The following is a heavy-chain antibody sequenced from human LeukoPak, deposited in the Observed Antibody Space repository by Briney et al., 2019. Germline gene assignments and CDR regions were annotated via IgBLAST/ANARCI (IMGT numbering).Heavy chain of an antibody. Sequence: SETLSLTCSVSGGSISSSTYYWGWIRQPPGKGLEWIGSIYYSGSTYYNPSLKSRDTISVDTSKNQFSLTLNSVTAADTAVYYCARHDYGDYSSFDYWGQGTLVTVSS. D-gene: IGHD4-17*01. J-gene: IGHJ4*02. V-gene: IGHV4-39*01. CDR1: GGSISSSTYY. CDR2: IYYSGST. CDR3: ARHDYGDYSSFDY.